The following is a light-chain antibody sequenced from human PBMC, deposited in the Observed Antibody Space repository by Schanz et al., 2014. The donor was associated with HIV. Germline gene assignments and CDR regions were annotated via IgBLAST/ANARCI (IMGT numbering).Light chain of an antibody. V-gene: IGLV2-8*01. CDR1: TSDIGNHDF. CDR2: DVT. J-gene: IGLJ3*02. Sequence: QSALTQPPSASGSPGQSVTISCTGTTSDIGNHDFVSWYQQHPGKAPKLMIYDVTKRPSGVPARFSGSKSGNTASLTVSGLQADDEADYYCSSYGGGDTLLFGGGTKLIVL. CDR3: SSYGGGDTLL.